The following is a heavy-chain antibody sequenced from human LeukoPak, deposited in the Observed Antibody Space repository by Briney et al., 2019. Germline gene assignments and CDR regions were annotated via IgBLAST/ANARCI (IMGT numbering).Heavy chain of an antibody. CDR2: ISDDGGSK. D-gene: IGHD4-17*01. Sequence: GSLRLSCAASGFSFISYGMHWVRQAPGKGLEWVGVISDDGGSKDYADSGKGRFTISRDNSKDTLYLQMNSLRAEDTAVYYCAKRPTDYGDYVTYFDYWGQGTLVTVSS. CDR3: AKRPTDYGDYVTYFDY. CDR1: GFSFISYG. V-gene: IGHV3-30*18. J-gene: IGHJ4*02.